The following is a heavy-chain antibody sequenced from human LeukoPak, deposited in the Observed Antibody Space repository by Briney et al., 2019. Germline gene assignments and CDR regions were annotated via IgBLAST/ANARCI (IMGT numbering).Heavy chain of an antibody. J-gene: IGHJ4*02. CDR1: GYTFTSYD. D-gene: IGHD3-22*01. CDR2: MNPNSGNT. CDR3: ASSTCYYDSSGYYWGILGY. Sequence: GASVKVSCKASGYTFTSYDINWVRQATGQGLEWMGWMNPNSGNTGYAQKFQGRVTMTRNTSISTAYMELSSLRSEDTAVYYCASSTCYYDSSGYYWGILGYWGQGTLVTVSS. V-gene: IGHV1-8*01.